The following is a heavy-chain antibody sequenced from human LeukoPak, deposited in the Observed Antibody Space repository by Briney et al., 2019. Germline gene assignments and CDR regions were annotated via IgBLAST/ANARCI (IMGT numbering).Heavy chain of an antibody. J-gene: IGHJ4*02. CDR2: INPISGGT. V-gene: IGHV1-2*06. D-gene: IGHD2-2*01. CDR1: GYTFTGYY. CDR3: ARYCSSTSCYSDY. Sequence: ASVKVSCKASGYTFTGYYMYWVRQAPGQGLEYMGRINPISGGTVYAQKFQGRVTMTRDTSITTAYMELTRLTSDDTAVYYCARYCSSTSCYSDYWGQGTLVTVSS.